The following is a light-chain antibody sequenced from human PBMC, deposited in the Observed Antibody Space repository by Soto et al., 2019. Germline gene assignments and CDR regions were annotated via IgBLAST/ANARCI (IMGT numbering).Light chain of an antibody. CDR3: QQLNSYLSIT. CDR1: QSISEF. CDR2: DAS. J-gene: IGKJ5*01. V-gene: IGKV3-11*01. Sequence: EIVLTQSPGTLSLSPGARATLSCRASQSISEFLAWYQQKPGQAPRLLIYDASNRAPGIPARFSGSGSGTDFTLTISSLQPEDFATYYCQQLNSYLSITFGQGTRLEI.